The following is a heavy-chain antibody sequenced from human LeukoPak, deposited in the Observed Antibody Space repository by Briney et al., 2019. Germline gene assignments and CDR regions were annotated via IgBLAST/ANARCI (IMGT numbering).Heavy chain of an antibody. V-gene: IGHV3-21*01. Sequence: PGGSLRLSCAASGFTFSSYAMSWVRQAPGKGLEWVSSISSSSSYIYYADSVKGRFTISRDNAKNSLYLQMNSLRAEDTAVYYCARDVLLWFGELSWGQGTLVTVSS. CDR2: ISSSSSYI. J-gene: IGHJ5*02. CDR1: GFTFSSYA. D-gene: IGHD3-10*01. CDR3: ARDVLLWFGELS.